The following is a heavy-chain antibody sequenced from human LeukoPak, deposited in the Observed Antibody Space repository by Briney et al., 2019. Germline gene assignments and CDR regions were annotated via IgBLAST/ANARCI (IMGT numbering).Heavy chain of an antibody. CDR1: GYTFTGYY. Sequence: GASVKVSCKASGYTFTGYYMHWVRQAPGQGLEWMGWINPNSGGTNYAQKFQGRVTMTEDTSTDTAYMELSSLRSEDTAVYYCATRGYDILTGYFDDAFDIWGQGTMVTVSS. CDR3: ATRGYDILTGYFDDAFDI. D-gene: IGHD3-9*01. V-gene: IGHV1-2*02. J-gene: IGHJ3*02. CDR2: INPNSGGT.